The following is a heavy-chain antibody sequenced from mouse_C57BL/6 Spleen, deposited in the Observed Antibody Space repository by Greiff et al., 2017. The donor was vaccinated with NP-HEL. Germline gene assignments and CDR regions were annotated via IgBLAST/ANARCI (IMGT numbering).Heavy chain of an antibody. D-gene: IGHD4-1*01. CDR1: GFSLTSYG. V-gene: IGHV2-6*01. CDR2: IWGVGST. CDR3: ASGTGSAMDY. Sequence: VQRVESGPGLVAPSQSLSITCTVSGFSLTSYGVDWVRQSPGKGLEWLGVIWGVGSTNYNSALKSRLSISKDNSKSQVFLKMNSLQTDDTAMYYCASGTGSAMDYWGQGTSVTVSS. J-gene: IGHJ4*01.